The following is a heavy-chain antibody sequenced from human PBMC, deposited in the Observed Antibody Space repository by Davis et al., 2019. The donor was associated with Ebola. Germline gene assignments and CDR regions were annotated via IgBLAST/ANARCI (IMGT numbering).Heavy chain of an antibody. J-gene: IGHJ4*02. CDR3: AREYYDILTGYYGGFDY. V-gene: IGHV3-33*01. D-gene: IGHD3-9*01. Sequence: GESLKISCAASGFTFSSYGMHWVRQAPGKWLEWVAVIWYDGSNKYYADSVKGRFTISRDNSKNTLYLQMNSLRAEDTAVYYCAREYYDILTGYYGGFDYWGQGTLVTVSS. CDR1: GFTFSSYG. CDR2: IWYDGSNK.